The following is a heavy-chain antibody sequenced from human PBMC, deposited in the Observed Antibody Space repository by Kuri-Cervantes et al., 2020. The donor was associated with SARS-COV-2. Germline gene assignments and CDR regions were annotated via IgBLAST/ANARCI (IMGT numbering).Heavy chain of an antibody. V-gene: IGHV3-15*07. CDR2: IKSKTDGETI. CDR1: GFVFSNAW. D-gene: IGHD1-1*01. CDR3: ARDKQLERRGNWFDP. J-gene: IGHJ5*02. Sequence: GGSLRLSCAASGFVFSNAWMNWVRQAPGKGLEWVGRIKSKTDGETIDSAAPVKGRFIISRDDSKDTLYLQMNSLRAEDTAVYYCARDKQLERRGNWFDPWGQGTLVTVSS.